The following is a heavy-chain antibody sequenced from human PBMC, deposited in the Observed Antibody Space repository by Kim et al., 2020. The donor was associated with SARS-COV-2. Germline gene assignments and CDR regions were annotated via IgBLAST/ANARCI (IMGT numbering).Heavy chain of an antibody. CDR1: GGTFSSYA. Sequence: SVKVSCKASGGTFSSYAISWVRQAPGQGLEWMGGIIPIFGTANYAQKFQGRVTITADESTSTAYMELSSLRSEDTAVYYCARDAMVRGVIILNWFDPWGQGTLVTVSS. CDR3: ARDAMVRGVIILNWFDP. J-gene: IGHJ5*02. D-gene: IGHD3-10*01. V-gene: IGHV1-69*13. CDR2: IIPIFGTA.